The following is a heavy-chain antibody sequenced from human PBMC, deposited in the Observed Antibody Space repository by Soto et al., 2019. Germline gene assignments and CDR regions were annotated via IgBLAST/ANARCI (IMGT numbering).Heavy chain of an antibody. CDR1: GFTFSSYA. CDR2: ISGSGGST. Sequence: GGSLRLSCAASGFTFSSYAMSWVRQAPGKGLEWVSAISGSGGSTYYADSVKGRFTISRDNSKNTLYLQMNSLRAEDTAVYYCASGMVRGVIEMYYFDYWGQGTLVTVSS. V-gene: IGHV3-23*01. J-gene: IGHJ4*02. CDR3: ASGMVRGVIEMYYFDY. D-gene: IGHD3-10*01.